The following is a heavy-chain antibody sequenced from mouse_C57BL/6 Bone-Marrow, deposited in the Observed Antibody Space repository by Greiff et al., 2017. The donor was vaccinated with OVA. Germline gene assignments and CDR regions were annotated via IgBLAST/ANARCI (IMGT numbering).Heavy chain of an antibody. CDR2: ISYDGSN. CDR1: GYSITSGYY. Sequence: EVQLQESGPGLVKPSQSLSLTCSVTGYSITSGYYWNWIRQLPGNKLEWMGYISYDGSNNYNPSIKNRISLTRDTAKNQSFLKLNYVTTEDTATYYGAREGYYDYDEYNAMDYWGQGTSVTVSS. V-gene: IGHV3-6*01. CDR3: AREGYYDYDEYNAMDY. D-gene: IGHD2-4*01. J-gene: IGHJ4*01.